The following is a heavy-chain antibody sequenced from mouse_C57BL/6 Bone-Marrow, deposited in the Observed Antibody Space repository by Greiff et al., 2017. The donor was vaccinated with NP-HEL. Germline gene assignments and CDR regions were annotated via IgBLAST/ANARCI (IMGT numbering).Heavy chain of an antibody. J-gene: IGHJ3*01. V-gene: IGHV1-80*01. CDR3: ARERYGNYAWFAY. CDR1: GYAFSSYW. Sequence: QVQLQQSGAELVKPGASVKISCKASGYAFSSYWMNWVKQRPGKGLEWIGQIYPGDGDTNYNGKFKGQATLTADKSSSTAYMQLSSLTSEDAAVYVWARERYGNYAWFAYWGQGTLVTVSA. CDR2: IYPGDGDT. D-gene: IGHD2-1*01.